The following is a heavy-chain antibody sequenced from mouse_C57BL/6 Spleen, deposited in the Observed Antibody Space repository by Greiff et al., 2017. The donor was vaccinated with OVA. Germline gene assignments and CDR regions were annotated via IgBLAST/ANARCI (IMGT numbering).Heavy chain of an antibody. Sequence: QVQLKESGPGLVQPSQSLSITCTVSGFSLTSYGVHWVRQSPGKGLEWLGVIWSGGSTDYNAAFISRLSICKDNSKSQVFLNMNSLQADDTAIYYCARNGGGYYFDYWGQGTTLTVSS. J-gene: IGHJ2*01. V-gene: IGHV2-2*01. D-gene: IGHD1-1*02. CDR2: IWSGGST. CDR3: ARNGGGYYFDY. CDR1: GFSLTSYG.